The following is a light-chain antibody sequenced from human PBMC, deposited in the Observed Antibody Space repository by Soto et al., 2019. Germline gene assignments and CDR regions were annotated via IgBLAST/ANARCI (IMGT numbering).Light chain of an antibody. CDR3: QQYHIYSGT. J-gene: IGKJ1*01. CDR2: GAS. CDR1: QSVTTN. Sequence: EIVMTQSPATVSVSPGGRATLSCRATQSVTTNLAWYQQKPGQAPRLLIYGASTRATGIPARFSGSGSGTEFTLTINSQQPDDFATYYCQQYHIYSGTFGQGTKVDI. V-gene: IGKV3-15*01.